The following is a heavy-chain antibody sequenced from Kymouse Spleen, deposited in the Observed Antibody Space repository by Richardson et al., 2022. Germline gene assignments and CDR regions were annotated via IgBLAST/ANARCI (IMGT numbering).Heavy chain of an antibody. J-gene: IGHJ6*02. D-gene: IGHD3-10*01. CDR3: ASYITMVRGAHYYYGMDV. CDR1: GYTFTGYY. CDR2: INPNSGGT. V-gene: IGHV1-2*04. Sequence: QVQLVQSGAEVKKPGASVKVSCKASGYTFTGYYMHWVRQAPGQGLEWMGWINPNSGGTNYAQKFQGWVTMTRDTSISTAYMELSRLRSDDTAVYYCASYITMVRGAHYYYGMDVWGQGTTVTVSS.